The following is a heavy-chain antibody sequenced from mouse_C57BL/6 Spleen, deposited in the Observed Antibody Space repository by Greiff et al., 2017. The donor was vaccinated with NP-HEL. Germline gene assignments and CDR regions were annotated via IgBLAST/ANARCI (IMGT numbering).Heavy chain of an antibody. Sequence: QVQLQQPGAELVKPGASVKMSCKASGYTFTSYWITWVKQRPGQGLEWIGDIYPGSGSTNYNEKFKSKATLTVDTSSSTAYMQLSSLTSEDSAVYYCARQDYYDYDEDYWGQGTTLTVSS. J-gene: IGHJ2*01. CDR1: GYTFTSYW. V-gene: IGHV1-55*01. CDR2: IYPGSGST. CDR3: ARQDYYDYDEDY. D-gene: IGHD2-4*01.